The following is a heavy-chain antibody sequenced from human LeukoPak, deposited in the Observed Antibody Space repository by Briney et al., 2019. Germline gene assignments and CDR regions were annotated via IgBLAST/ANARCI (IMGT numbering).Heavy chain of an antibody. CDR1: GYTFTSYD. CDR2: MNPNSGNT. Sequence: ASVKVSCKASGYTFTSYDINWVRQATGQGLEWMGWMNPNSGNTGYAQKFQGRVTMTTDTSTSTAYMELRSLRSDDTAVYCCAVGREQQLDGYFQHWGQGTLVTVSS. J-gene: IGHJ1*01. D-gene: IGHD6-13*01. V-gene: IGHV1-8*01. CDR3: AVGREQQLDGYFQH.